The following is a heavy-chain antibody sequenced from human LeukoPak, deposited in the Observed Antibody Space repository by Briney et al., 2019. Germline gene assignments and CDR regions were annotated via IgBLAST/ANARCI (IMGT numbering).Heavy chain of an antibody. J-gene: IGHJ4*02. Sequence: GGSLRLPCAASGFTFDDYAMHWVRQAPGKGLEWVSGISWNSGSIGYADSVKGRFTISRDNSKNTLYLQMNSLRAEDTAVYYCAKGRLTVLYYFDYWGQGTLVTVSS. V-gene: IGHV3-9*01. CDR3: AKGRLTVLYYFDY. D-gene: IGHD4-17*01. CDR1: GFTFDDYA. CDR2: ISWNSGSI.